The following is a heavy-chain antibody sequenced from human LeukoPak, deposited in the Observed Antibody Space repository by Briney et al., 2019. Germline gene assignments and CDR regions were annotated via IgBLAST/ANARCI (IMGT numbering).Heavy chain of an antibody. CDR1: GFRFSDFW. V-gene: IGHV3-74*01. CDR2: IRGDWHDT. D-gene: IGHD3-10*01. CDR3: ASDRVLGSGSLDN. Sequence: GGSLRPSCTASGFRFSDFWMHWVRQAPGKGLVWVSRIRGDWHDTTYADSVKGRFTISRDNAQNTLYLQMNSLRVEDTAAYYCASDRVLGSGSLDNWGQGTLVTVSS. J-gene: IGHJ4*02.